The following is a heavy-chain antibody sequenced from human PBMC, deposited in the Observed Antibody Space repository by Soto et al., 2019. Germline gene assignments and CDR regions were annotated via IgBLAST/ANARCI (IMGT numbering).Heavy chain of an antibody. CDR2: FSYDGSNK. CDR3: AKDTSRLGSTRGPFDC. Sequence: GGSLRLSCAASGFAFSDYAMHWVRQAPGKGLEWLAVFSYDGSNKYYADSVKGRFTISRDNSKNILYLQMSSLRSEDTAVYFCAKDTSRLGSTRGPFDCWGQGTLVTVYS. D-gene: IGHD1-26*01. V-gene: IGHV3-30*18. J-gene: IGHJ4*02. CDR1: GFAFSDYA.